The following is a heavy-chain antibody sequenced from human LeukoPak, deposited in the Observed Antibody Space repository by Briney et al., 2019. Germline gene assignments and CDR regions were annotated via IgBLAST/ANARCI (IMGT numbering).Heavy chain of an antibody. CDR2: IYSDNT. V-gene: IGHV3-53*01. CDR3: ARRYAYYYYYMDV. CDR1: GFTVSSNS. Sequence: GGSLRLSCTVSGFTVSSNSMSWVRQAPGKGLEWVSFIYSDNTHYSDSVKGRFTISRDNSKNTLYLQMNSLRAEDTAVYYCARRYAYYYYYMDVWGKGTTVTVSS. D-gene: IGHD2-8*01. J-gene: IGHJ6*03.